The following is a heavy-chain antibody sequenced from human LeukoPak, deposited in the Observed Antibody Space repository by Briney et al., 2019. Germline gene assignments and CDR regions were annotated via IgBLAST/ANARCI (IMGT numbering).Heavy chain of an antibody. CDR2: ISGSSDNT. CDR1: GFTYRSHA. J-gene: IGHJ6*02. CDR3: ARSHYYDSSAYYFNYGLDV. Sequence: GGSLRLSCAVSGFTYRSHAMSWVRQAPGKGLEWVSVISGSSDNTYYADSVKGRFTISRDNSKNTLYLQMNSLRAEDTAVYYCARSHYYDSSAYYFNYGLDVWGQGTTVIVSS. D-gene: IGHD3-22*01. V-gene: IGHV3-23*01.